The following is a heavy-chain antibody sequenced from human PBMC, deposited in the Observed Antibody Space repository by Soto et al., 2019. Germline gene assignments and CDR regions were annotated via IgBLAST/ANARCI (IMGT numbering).Heavy chain of an antibody. D-gene: IGHD3-22*01. V-gene: IGHV3-33*01. CDR2: IWNDGSNE. CDR1: GFNFSSYG. Sequence: QVQLVESGGGVVQPGGSLRLSCEASGFNFSSYGIHWVRQAPGKGLEWVAIIWNDGSNEYYADSVKGRFTISRDNSKNTAYLQVSKLRAEDTAVYFCARDQTDSGGYSDSWGQGTLVTVSS. J-gene: IGHJ4*02. CDR3: ARDQTDSGGYSDS.